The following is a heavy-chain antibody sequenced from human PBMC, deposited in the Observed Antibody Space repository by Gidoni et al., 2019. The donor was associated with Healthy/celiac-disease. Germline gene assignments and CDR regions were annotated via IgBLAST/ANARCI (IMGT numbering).Heavy chain of an antibody. D-gene: IGHD7-27*01. CDR1: GGSFSGYY. Sequence: QVQLQQWGAGLLKPSETLSLTCAVYGGSFSGYYWSWIRQPPGKGLEWIGEINHSGSTNYNPSLNSRVTISVDTSKNQFSLKLSSVTAADTAVYYCARGLGLPDAFDIWGQGTMVTVSS. J-gene: IGHJ3*02. CDR2: INHSGST. V-gene: IGHV4-34*01. CDR3: ARGLGLPDAFDI.